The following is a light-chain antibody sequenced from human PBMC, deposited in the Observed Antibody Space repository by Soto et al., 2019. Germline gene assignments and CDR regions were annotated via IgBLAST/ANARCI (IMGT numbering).Light chain of an antibody. CDR3: SSYAGSRDYVI. V-gene: IGLV2-8*01. Sequence: QSALTQPPSASGSPGQSVTISCTGTSSDVGGYKYVSWYQHHPGKAPKLMIYEVTQRPSGVPDRFSGSKSGNTASLTVSGLQAEDEADYYCSSYAGSRDYVIFGGGTKVTVL. J-gene: IGLJ2*01. CDR2: EVT. CDR1: SSDVGGYKY.